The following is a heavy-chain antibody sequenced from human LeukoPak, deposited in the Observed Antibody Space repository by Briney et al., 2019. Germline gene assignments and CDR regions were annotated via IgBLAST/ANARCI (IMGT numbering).Heavy chain of an antibody. J-gene: IGHJ6*03. CDR3: ARAVGYCSSTSCYGYYYYMDV. V-gene: IGHV3-30*04. D-gene: IGHD2-2*01. CDR2: ISYDGSNK. CDR1: GFTFSSYA. Sequence: GGSLRLSCAASGFTFSSYAMHWVRQAPGKGLEWVAVISYDGSNKYYADSVKGRSTISRDNSKNTLYLQMNSLRAEDTAVYYCARAVGYCSSTSCYGYYYYMDVWGKGTTVTVSS.